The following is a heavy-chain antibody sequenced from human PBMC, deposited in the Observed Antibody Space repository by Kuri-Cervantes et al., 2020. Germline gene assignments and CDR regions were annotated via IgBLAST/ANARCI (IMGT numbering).Heavy chain of an antibody. J-gene: IGHJ3*02. Sequence: ASVKVSCKASGYTFTSYDINWVRQATGQGLEWMGWISAYNGNTNYAQKLQGRVTMTTDTSTSTAYMELRSLRSDDTAVYYCARDTRPYYYDSNAFDIWGQGTMVTVSS. CDR2: ISAYNGNT. CDR3: ARDTRPYYYDSNAFDI. V-gene: IGHV1-18*01. CDR1: GYTFTSYD. D-gene: IGHD3-22*01.